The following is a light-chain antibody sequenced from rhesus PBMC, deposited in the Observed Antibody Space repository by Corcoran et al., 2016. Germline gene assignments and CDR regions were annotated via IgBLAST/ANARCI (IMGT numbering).Light chain of an antibody. CDR3: QQYSSSPFT. V-gene: IGKV1-22*01. J-gene: IGKJ3*01. Sequence: DIQMTQSPSSLSASVGDPVTITCRASQSISSWLAWYQPKPGKAPRLLIDKSTTFQNGVPSRVSGSESGTDFTLTIRSLQSEDFATYYCQQYSSSPFTFGPGTKLDIK. CDR2: KST. CDR1: QSISSW.